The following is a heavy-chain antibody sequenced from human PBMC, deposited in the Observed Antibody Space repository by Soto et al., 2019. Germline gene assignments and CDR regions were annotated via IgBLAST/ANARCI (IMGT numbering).Heavy chain of an antibody. D-gene: IGHD3-22*01. Sequence: GASVKVSCKASGYTFTGYYMHWVRPAPGQGLEWMGWINPNSGGTNYAQKFQGRVTMTRDTSISTAYMELSRLRSDDTAVCYCARDQYYYDSSGYYPGWGQGTLVTVSS. V-gene: IGHV1-2*02. J-gene: IGHJ4*02. CDR2: INPNSGGT. CDR1: GYTFTGYY. CDR3: ARDQYYYDSSGYYPG.